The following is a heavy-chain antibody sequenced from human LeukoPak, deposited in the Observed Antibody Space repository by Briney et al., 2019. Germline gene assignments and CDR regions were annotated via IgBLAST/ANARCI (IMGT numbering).Heavy chain of an antibody. CDR3: ARLPVHLFIPYYMDV. Sequence: GGSLRLSCAASGFTFSSYAMHWVRQAPARGLEWVAVISYDGSNKYYADSVQGRFTISRDNSKNTLYLQMNSLRADDTAVYYCARLPVHLFIPYYMDVWGKGTTVTVSS. D-gene: IGHD3-9*01. V-gene: IGHV3-30*01. CDR2: ISYDGSNK. CDR1: GFTFSSYA. J-gene: IGHJ6*03.